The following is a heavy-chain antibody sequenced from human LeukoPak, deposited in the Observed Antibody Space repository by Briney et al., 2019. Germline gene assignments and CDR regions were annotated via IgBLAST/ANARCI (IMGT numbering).Heavy chain of an antibody. CDR3: ARSIAHRSLYDY. CDR1: GGSISSYY. CDR2: IYYSGST. J-gene: IGHJ4*02. V-gene: IGHV4-59*08. Sequence: SETLPLTCTVSGGSISSYYWSWIRQPPGKGLEWIGYIYYSGSTNYNPSLKSRVTISVDTSKNQFSLKLSSVTAADTAVYYCARSIAHRSLYDYWGQGTLVTVSS. D-gene: IGHD6-13*01.